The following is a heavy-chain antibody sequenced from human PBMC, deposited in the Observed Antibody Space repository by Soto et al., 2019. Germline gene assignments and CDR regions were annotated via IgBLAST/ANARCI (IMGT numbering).Heavy chain of an antibody. CDR2: IYYSGST. CDR3: ARADYDILTGVNWYFDL. V-gene: IGHV4-31*03. D-gene: IGHD3-9*01. Sequence: QVQLQESGPGLVKPSQTLSLTCTVSGGSISSGGYYWSWIRQHPGKGLEWIGYIYYSGSTYYNPSLKSRVTISVDTSKNQFSLKLSSVTAADTAAYYCARADYDILTGVNWYFDLWGRGTLVTVSS. J-gene: IGHJ2*01. CDR1: GGSISSGGYY.